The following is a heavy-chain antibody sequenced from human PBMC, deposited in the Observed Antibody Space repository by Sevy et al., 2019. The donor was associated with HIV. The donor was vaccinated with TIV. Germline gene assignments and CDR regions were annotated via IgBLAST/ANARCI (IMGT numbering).Heavy chain of an antibody. J-gene: IGHJ4*02. Sequence: GGSLRLSCAASGFTFSSYDMHWVRQAPGKGLEWVAVISYDGSNKYYADSVKGRFTISRDNSKNTLYLQMNSLRAEDTAVYYCAKDGGAGTTVVSEFEYWGQGTLVTVSS. CDR1: GFTFSSYD. V-gene: IGHV3-30*18. CDR2: ISYDGSNK. CDR3: AKDGGAGTTVVSEFEY. D-gene: IGHD4-17*01.